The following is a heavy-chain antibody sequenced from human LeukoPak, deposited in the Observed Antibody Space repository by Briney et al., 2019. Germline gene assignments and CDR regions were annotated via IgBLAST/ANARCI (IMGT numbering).Heavy chain of an antibody. J-gene: IGHJ3*02. V-gene: IGHV4-31*03. CDR3: ATYYYDSSGYYGAFDI. D-gene: IGHD3-22*01. Sequence: PSETLSLTCTVAGGSISGGCYYWGWIRQHPGKGLDWFGYIYYSGSTYYNPSLKSRVTISVDTSKNQFYLKLSSVTAADTAVYYCATYYYDSSGYYGAFDIWGQGTMVTVSS. CDR1: GGSISGGCYY. CDR2: IYYSGST.